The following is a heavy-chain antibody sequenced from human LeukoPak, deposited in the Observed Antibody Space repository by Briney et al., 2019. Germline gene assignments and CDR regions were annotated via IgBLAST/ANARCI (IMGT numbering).Heavy chain of an antibody. Sequence: GASVKVSCKASGGTFSSYAISWVRQAPGQGLEWMGIINPSGGSTSYAQKFQGRVTMTRDTSTSTVYMELSSLRSEDTAVYYCAGQKSMEYGNFDYWGQGTLVTVSS. D-gene: IGHD2/OR15-2a*01. CDR3: AGQKSMEYGNFDY. CDR1: GGTFSSYA. J-gene: IGHJ4*02. CDR2: INPSGGST. V-gene: IGHV1-46*01.